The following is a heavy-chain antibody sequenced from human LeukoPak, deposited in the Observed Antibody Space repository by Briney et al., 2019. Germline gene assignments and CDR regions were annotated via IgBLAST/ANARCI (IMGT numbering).Heavy chain of an antibody. CDR2: IYYSGST. Sequence: SQTLSLTCTVSGGSISSGGYYWRWIRQHPGKGLEWIGYIYYSGSTYYNPSLKSRVTISVDTSKNQFSLKLSSVTAADTAVYYCARGGYYDSSGTSDYWGQGTLVTVSS. J-gene: IGHJ4*02. CDR3: ARGGYYDSSGTSDY. D-gene: IGHD3-22*01. V-gene: IGHV4-31*03. CDR1: GGSISSGGYY.